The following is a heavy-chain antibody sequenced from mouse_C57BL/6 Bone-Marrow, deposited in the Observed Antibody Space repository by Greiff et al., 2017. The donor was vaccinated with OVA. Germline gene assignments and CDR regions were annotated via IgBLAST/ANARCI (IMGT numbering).Heavy chain of an antibody. CDR2: FYPGSGSI. Sequence: VHLVESGAELVKPGASVKLSCKASGYTFTEYTIHWVKQRSGQGLEWMGWFYPGSGSIKYNEKFKDKATLTADKSSSTVYMELSRLTSEDSAVYFCARHALAYYLWYFDVWGTGTTVTVSS. D-gene: IGHD2-10*01. CDR3: ARHALAYYLWYFDV. CDR1: GYTFTEYT. J-gene: IGHJ1*03. V-gene: IGHV1-62-2*01.